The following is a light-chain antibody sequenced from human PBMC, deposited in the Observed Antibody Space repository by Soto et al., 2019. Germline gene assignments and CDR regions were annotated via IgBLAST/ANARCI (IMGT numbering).Light chain of an antibody. CDR2: GAS. J-gene: IGKJ2*01. V-gene: IGKV3-15*01. Sequence: EIVMTQSPATLSVSPGERATLSCRASQSVSSNLAWYQQKPGQAPRLLIYGASTRATGIPARFSGSGSGTEFPPTISSLHSYDFAVYYCQQYNNWPQGTFGQGTKPEFK. CDR3: QQYNNWPQGT. CDR1: QSVSSN.